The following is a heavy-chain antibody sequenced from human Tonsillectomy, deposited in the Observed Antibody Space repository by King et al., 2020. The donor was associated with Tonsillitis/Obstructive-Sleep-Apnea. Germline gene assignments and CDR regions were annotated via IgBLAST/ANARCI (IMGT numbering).Heavy chain of an antibody. V-gene: IGHV4-59*01. D-gene: IGHD2-8*01. J-gene: IGHJ3*01. CDR1: GGSISSYY. Sequence: VQLQESGPGLVKPSETLSLTCSVSGGSISSYYWSWIRQPPGKGLEWTGYIYHSGSTNYNPSLKSRVTISVDTSKNHFSLKLSSVTAADTAVYYCARDMVLEAGGDAFDVWGQGTMVTVSS. CDR2: IYHSGST. CDR3: ARDMVLEAGGDAFDV.